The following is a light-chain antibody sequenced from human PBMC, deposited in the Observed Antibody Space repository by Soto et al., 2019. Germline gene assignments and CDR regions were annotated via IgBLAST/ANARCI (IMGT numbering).Light chain of an antibody. CDR1: QTISSY. Sequence: DIQMTQSPSSLSASVGERVTITCRASQTISSYLNWYQQKPGKAPRLLIYDASSLQSVVPSRFSGSGSGTDFTLTITSLQPEDFAPYYCQQSYTTPLPFGGGTKVEIK. V-gene: IGKV1-39*01. CDR3: QQSYTTPLP. J-gene: IGKJ4*01. CDR2: DAS.